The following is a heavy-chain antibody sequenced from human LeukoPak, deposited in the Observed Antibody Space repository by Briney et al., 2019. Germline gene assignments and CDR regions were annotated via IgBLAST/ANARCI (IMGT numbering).Heavy chain of an antibody. Sequence: ASVKVSCKASGYTFTSYYMRWVRQAPGQGLQWTGWINPNSGGTNYAQKFQGRVTMTRDTSISTAYMELSRLTSDDTAVYYCARGTGEGYSYGRYFFDYWGQGTLVTVSS. CDR3: ARGTGEGYSYGRYFFDY. CDR2: INPNSGGT. CDR1: GYTFTSYY. J-gene: IGHJ4*02. V-gene: IGHV1-2*02. D-gene: IGHD5-18*01.